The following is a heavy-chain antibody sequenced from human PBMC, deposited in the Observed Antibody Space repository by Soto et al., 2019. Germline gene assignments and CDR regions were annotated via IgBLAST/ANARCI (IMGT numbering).Heavy chain of an antibody. J-gene: IGHJ4*02. D-gene: IGHD3-10*01. Sequence: SETLSLTCTVSGGSISSSSYYWGWIRQPPGKGLEWIGSIYYSGSTYYNPSLKSRVNISVDTSKNQFSLKLSSVTAADTAVYYCARRRVRGATPVYGSGSYYDYWGQGTLVTVSS. V-gene: IGHV4-39*07. CDR3: ARRRVRGATPVYGSGSYYDY. CDR1: GGSISSSSYY. CDR2: IYYSGST.